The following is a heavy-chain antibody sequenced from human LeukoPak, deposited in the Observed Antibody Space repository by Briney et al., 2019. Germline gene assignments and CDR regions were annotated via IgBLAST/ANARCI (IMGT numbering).Heavy chain of an antibody. D-gene: IGHD2-15*01. J-gene: IGHJ4*02. Sequence: SETLSPTSTVSGGSISSSYYYWGWIRQPPGKGLEWIGSIYYSGTTYYNPSLKIRVTIYVDTSKNQFSLKLGSVTATDTAVYYCARYYCRGGSCYHFDYWGQGTLVSVSS. CDR1: GGSISSSYYY. CDR3: ARYYCRGGSCYHFDY. V-gene: IGHV4-39*01. CDR2: IYYSGTT.